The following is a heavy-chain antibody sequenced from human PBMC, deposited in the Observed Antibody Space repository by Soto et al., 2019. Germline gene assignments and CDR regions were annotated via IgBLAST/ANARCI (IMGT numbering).Heavy chain of an antibody. CDR1: GGSFSGYY. Sequence: QVQLQQWGAGLLKPSETLSLTCAVYGGSFSGYYWSWIRQPPGKGLEWIGEINHSGSTNYNPSLKSRVTISVDTSKNQFSLKLSSVTAADTAVYYCAVSSGWYGRDYWGQGTLVTVSS. CDR2: INHSGST. D-gene: IGHD6-13*01. V-gene: IGHV4-34*01. CDR3: AVSSGWYGRDY. J-gene: IGHJ4*02.